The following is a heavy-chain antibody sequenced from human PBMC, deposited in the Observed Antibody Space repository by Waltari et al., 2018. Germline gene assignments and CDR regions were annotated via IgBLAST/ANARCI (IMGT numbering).Heavy chain of an antibody. J-gene: IGHJ6*02. V-gene: IGHV3-30*04. CDR1: EFTFSSYA. Sequence: QVQLVESGGGVVQPGRSLRLSCAASEFTFSSYAMHWVRQAPGKGLECVAVISYNESNIYYVDSVNGRFTISRDNSRKTLYLQMNSVRTEDTAVYYCARDYCDRTNCHGMDVWGQGTTVTVSS. D-gene: IGHD3-22*01. CDR2: ISYNESNI. CDR3: ARDYCDRTNCHGMDV.